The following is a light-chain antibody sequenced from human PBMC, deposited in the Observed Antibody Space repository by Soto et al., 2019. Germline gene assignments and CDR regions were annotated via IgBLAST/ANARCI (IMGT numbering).Light chain of an antibody. CDR3: PQYGSSPIT. J-gene: IGKJ5*01. Sequence: IVLTQSPGTLSLSPGERATLSCRASQSVSSNYLAWYQQKPGQAPRVLIYVASSRATGIPDRFSGSGSGTDFNLTISGLEPEAFALYYCPQYGSSPITFGQGTRLEIK. V-gene: IGKV3-20*01. CDR2: VAS. CDR1: QSVSSNY.